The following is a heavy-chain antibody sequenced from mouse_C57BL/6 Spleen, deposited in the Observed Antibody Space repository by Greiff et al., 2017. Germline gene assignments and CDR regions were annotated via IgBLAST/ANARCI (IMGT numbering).Heavy chain of an antibody. CDR2: INPNNGGT. CDR3: ARFYDCDAWFAY. CDR1: GYTFTDSY. V-gene: IGHV1-18*01. J-gene: IGHJ3*01. Sequence: EVQLQQSGPELVKPGASVKIPCKASGYTFTDSYMDWVKQSHGKSLEWIGDINPNNGGTIYNQKFKGKATLTVDKSSSTAYMELRSLTSEDTAVYYCARFYDCDAWFAYWGQGTLVTVSA. D-gene: IGHD2-4*01.